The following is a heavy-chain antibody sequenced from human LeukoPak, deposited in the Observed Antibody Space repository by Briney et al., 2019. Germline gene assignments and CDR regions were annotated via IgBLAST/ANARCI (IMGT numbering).Heavy chain of an antibody. CDR3: ASERGVLRFHFDY. CDR2: ISSSSSTI. Sequence: GGSLRLSCAASGFTFSSYSMNWVRQAPGKGLERVSYISSSSSTIYYADSVKGRFTISRDNAKISLYLQMNSLRAEDTAVYYCASERGVLRFHFDYWGQGTLVTVSS. CDR1: GFTFSSYS. D-gene: IGHD4-17*01. J-gene: IGHJ4*02. V-gene: IGHV3-48*01.